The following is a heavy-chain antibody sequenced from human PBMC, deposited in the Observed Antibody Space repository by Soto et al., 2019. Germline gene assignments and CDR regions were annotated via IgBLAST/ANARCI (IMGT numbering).Heavy chain of an antibody. CDR3: ARLGDYDSSGYYFNWFDP. V-gene: IGHV4-4*02. D-gene: IGHD3-22*01. CDR1: GGSISSSNW. J-gene: IGHJ5*02. Sequence: QVQLQESGPGLVKPSGTLSLTCAVSGGSISSSNWWSWVRQPPGKGLEWIGEIYHSGSTNYNPSLRSRFTISVDKSKNQFSLKLSSVTAADTAVYYCARLGDYDSSGYYFNWFDPWGQGTLVTVSS. CDR2: IYHSGST.